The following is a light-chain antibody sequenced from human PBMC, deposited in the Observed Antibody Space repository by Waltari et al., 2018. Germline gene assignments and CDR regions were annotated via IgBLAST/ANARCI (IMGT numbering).Light chain of an antibody. CDR1: QSVRNK. CDR3: QQYSNWPPGIT. Sequence: EIVMTQSLATLSVSPGERATLSCTARQSVRNKLAWYQQKPGQAPRPLIYDSSSRATGIPVRFSGSGSGTEFTLTISSLQSEDFAFYYCQQYSNWPPGITFGGGTKVEIK. J-gene: IGKJ4*01. V-gene: IGKV3-15*01. CDR2: DSS.